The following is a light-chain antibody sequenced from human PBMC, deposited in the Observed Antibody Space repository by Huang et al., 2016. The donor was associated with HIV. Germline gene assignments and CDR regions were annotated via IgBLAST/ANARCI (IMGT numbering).Light chain of an antibody. CDR3: QQRSTWPGT. V-gene: IGKV3-11*01. J-gene: IGKJ1*01. Sequence: EIVLTQSPATLSLSAGERATLPCRASQSVSSYLAWYQHKPGQAPRPLIYYASNSAAGLPSMFSGSGSVTDFTLTISSLEPEDFAVYYCQQRSTWPGTFGQGTKVEIK. CDR2: YAS. CDR1: QSVSSY.